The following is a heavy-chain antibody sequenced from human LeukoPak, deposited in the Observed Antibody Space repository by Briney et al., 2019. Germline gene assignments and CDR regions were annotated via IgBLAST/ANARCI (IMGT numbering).Heavy chain of an antibody. CDR1: GGSISSYY. CDR2: IYYSGST. D-gene: IGHD4-17*01. V-gene: IGHV4-59*08. J-gene: IGHJ3*02. CDR3: ARYGDYGTLDI. Sequence: SETLSLTCTVSGGSISSYYWTWIRQPPGKGLEWIGYIYYSGSTNYNPSLKSRVTISADTSKNQFPLKLNSVTAADTAVYYCARYGDYGTLDIWGQGTMVTVSP.